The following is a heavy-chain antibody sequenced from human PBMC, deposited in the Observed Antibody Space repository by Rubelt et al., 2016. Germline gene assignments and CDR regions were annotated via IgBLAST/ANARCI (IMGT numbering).Heavy chain of an antibody. D-gene: IGHD2-21*02. CDR2: IRNKANFYTT. V-gene: IGHV3-72*01. CDR1: GFTFGDHY. Sequence: EVQLVESGGGLVQPGGSLTVSCTASGFTFGDHYMDWVRQAPGKGLEWVGRIRNKANFYTTEYAASVRGRFTISRDYSEKTLYRQRGRLKTDDTAVYFCTRWRLVTPDGNSRPFDILGQGTLVTVSS. J-gene: IGHJ3*02. CDR3: TRWRLVTPDGNSRPFDI.